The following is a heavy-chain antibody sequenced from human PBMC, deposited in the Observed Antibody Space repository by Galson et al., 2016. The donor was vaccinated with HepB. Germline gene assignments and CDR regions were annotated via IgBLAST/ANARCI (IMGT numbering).Heavy chain of an antibody. V-gene: IGHV2-70*04. J-gene: IGHJ4*02. CDR1: GFSLTNPGMR. Sequence: PALVKPTQTLTLTCTFSGFSLTNPGMRVCWIRQPPGKALEWLARIDWDDDKFYSTSLKTRLTISKDTYKNQVVLRMTNMDPVDTATYYCARIDSEGYFDYWGQGTLVTVSS. CDR2: IDWDDDK. CDR3: ARIDSEGYFDY.